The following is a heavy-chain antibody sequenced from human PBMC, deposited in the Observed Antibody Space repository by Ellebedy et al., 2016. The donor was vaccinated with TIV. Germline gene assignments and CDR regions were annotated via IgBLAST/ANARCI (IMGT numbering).Heavy chain of an antibody. Sequence: SETLSLTXTVSSGSVSNYFWSWIRQTAGKGLEWIGRVRSSGSTNYNSSFRSRVTMSVDMSKNLISLNLTSVTAADTAVYYCVRVGTYRKLDFWGQGTLVTVSS. J-gene: IGHJ4*02. CDR1: SGSVSNYF. V-gene: IGHV4-4*07. CDR2: VRSSGST. D-gene: IGHD3-10*01. CDR3: VRVGTYRKLDF.